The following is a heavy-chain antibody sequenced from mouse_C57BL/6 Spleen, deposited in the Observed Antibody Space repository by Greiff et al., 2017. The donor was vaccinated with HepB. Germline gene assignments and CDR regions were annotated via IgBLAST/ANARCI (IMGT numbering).Heavy chain of an antibody. Sequence: EVHLVESGGGLVKPGGSLKLSCAASGFTFSSYAMSWVRQTPEKRLEWVATISDGGSYTYYPDNVKGRFTISRDNAKNNLYLQMSHLKSEDTAMYYCARDKRIIITTVVAPFDYWGQGTTLTVSS. CDR3: ARDKRIIITTVVAPFDY. CDR2: ISDGGSYT. J-gene: IGHJ2*01. V-gene: IGHV5-4*01. D-gene: IGHD1-1*01. CDR1: GFTFSSYA.